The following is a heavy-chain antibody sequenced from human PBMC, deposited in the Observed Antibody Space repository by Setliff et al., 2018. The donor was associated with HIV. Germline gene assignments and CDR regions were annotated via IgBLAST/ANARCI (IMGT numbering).Heavy chain of an antibody. V-gene: IGHV1-2*02. CDR3: ARDYSDSSGYIFFPGLPDY. D-gene: IGHD3-22*01. CDR2: INPNNGGT. CDR1: GYTFTGYY. Sequence: ASVKVSCKASGYTFTGYYMHWVRQAPGQGLEWMGWINPNNGGTNYAQKFQGRVTMTRDTSNSTAYMELSRLRSDDTAVYYCARDYSDSSGYIFFPGLPDYWGQGTLVTVSS. J-gene: IGHJ4*02.